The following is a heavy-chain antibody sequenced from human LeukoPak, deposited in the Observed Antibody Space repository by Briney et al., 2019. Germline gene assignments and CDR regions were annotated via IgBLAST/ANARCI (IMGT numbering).Heavy chain of an antibody. CDR1: GGSISNNNW. V-gene: IGHV4-4*02. Sequence: SGTLSLTCAVSGGSISNNNWWSWVRQPPGMGLDWIGEIYHGGSTNYNPSLKSRVTMSVDRSKNQFSLKLSSVTAADTAVYYCARGEERGSGTVHFDYWGQGTLVTVSS. J-gene: IGHJ4*02. CDR2: IYHGGST. D-gene: IGHD3-10*01. CDR3: ARGEERGSGTVHFDY.